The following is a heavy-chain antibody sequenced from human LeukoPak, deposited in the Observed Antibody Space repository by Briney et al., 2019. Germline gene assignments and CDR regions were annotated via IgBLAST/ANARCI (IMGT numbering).Heavy chain of an antibody. J-gene: IGHJ4*02. D-gene: IGHD6-19*01. CDR1: RFTFSSYS. V-gene: IGHV3-48*01. Sequence: GGSLRLSCSASRFTFSSYSLNWVRQAPGGGLEWPSYISSGSTTIYYADSVRGRFTISRDNAKNSLYLQMNSLKVEDTAVYYCARYNSDWSFDYWGQGTLVTVSS. CDR2: ISSGSTTI. CDR3: ARYNSDWSFDY.